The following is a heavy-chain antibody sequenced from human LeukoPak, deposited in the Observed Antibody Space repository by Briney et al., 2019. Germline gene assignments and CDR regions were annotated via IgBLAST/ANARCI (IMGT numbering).Heavy chain of an antibody. D-gene: IGHD3-9*01. CDR1: GFIFSHHG. CDR3: ARESFDYDILTGYYTGFDP. J-gene: IGHJ5*02. Sequence: GGSLRLSCAPSGFIFSHHGMNWVRQAPGKGLEWVSGIRADAVTTYYADSVKGRFTISRDNAKNSLYLQMNSLRAEDTAVYYCARESFDYDILTGYYTGFDPWGQGTLVTVSS. CDR2: IRADAVTT. V-gene: IGHV3-48*01.